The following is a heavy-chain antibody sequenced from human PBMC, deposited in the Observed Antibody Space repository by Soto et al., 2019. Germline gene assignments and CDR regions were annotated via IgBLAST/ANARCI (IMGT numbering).Heavy chain of an antibody. CDR3: ASLYCTNGVCFELPGYYYGMDV. V-gene: IGHV1-69*13. D-gene: IGHD2-8*01. J-gene: IGHJ6*02. Sequence: VKVSCKASGGTFSSYAISWVRQAPGQGLEWMGGIIPIFGTANYAQKFQGRVTITADESTSTAYMELSSLRSEDTAVYYCASLYCTNGVCFELPGYYYGMDVWGQGTTVTVSS. CDR2: IIPIFGTA. CDR1: GGTFSSYA.